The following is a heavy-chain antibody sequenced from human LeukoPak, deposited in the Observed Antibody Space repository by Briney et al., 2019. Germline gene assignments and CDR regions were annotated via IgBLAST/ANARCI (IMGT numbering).Heavy chain of an antibody. J-gene: IGHJ5*02. V-gene: IGHV4-59*01. CDR1: GGSIGSYY. Sequence: SETLSLTCTVSGGSIGSYYWSWIRQPPGKGLEWIGYIYYSGSTNYNPSLKSRVTISVDTSKNQFSLKLSSVTAADTAVYYCARDSRYSSGWYVQRWFDPWGQGTLVTVSS. D-gene: IGHD6-19*01. CDR3: ARDSRYSSGWYVQRWFDP. CDR2: IYYSGST.